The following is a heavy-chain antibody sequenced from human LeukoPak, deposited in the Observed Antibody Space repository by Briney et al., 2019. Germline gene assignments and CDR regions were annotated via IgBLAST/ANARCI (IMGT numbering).Heavy chain of an antibody. V-gene: IGHV3-9*01. CDR1: GFTFHDYA. CDR2: ISWNSDSI. J-gene: IGHJ5*02. CDR3: AKAGYSSGWYDPWFDP. Sequence: SGGSLRLSCAASGFTFHDYAMHWVRQAPGKGLEWVSGISWNSDSIGYADSVKGRFIISRDNAKKSLYLQMNSLRVEDTAFYYCAKAGYSSGWYDPWFDPWGQGTLVTVSS. D-gene: IGHD6-19*01.